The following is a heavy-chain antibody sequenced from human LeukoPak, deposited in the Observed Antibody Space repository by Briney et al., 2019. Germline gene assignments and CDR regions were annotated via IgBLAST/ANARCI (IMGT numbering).Heavy chain of an antibody. CDR1: GFTFSSYA. CDR2: ISGSGSST. CDR3: AKDRRSSSSSRYFDY. D-gene: IGHD6-6*01. J-gene: IGHJ4*02. V-gene: IGHV3-23*01. Sequence: GSLRLSCAASGFTFSSYAMSWVRQAPGKGLEWVSGISGSGSSTYYADSVKGRFTISRDNSKNTLYLQMNSLRAEDTAVYYCAKDRRSSSSSRYFDYWGQGTLVTVSS.